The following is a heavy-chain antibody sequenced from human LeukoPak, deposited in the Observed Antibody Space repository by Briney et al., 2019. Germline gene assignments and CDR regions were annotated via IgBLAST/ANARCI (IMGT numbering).Heavy chain of an antibody. CDR3: ARHYVGSGWPN. CDR1: GGSISSSSYY. V-gene: IGHV4-39*01. CDR2: IYYSGST. J-gene: IGHJ4*02. D-gene: IGHD6-19*01. Sequence: PSETLSLTCTVSGGSISSSSYYWGWIRQPPGKGLEWTGSIYYSGSTYYNPSLKSRVTISVDTSKNQFSLKLSSVTAADTAVYYCARHYVGSGWPNWGQGTLVTVSS.